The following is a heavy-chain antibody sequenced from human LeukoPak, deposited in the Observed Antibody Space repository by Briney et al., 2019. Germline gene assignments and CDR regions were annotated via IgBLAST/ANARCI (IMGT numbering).Heavy chain of an antibody. CDR1: GFTFSSHG. Sequence: PGTSLRLSCAASGFTFSSHGMHWVRQAPGKGLEWVAVISYDGSNKYYADSVKGRFTISRDNSKNTLYLQMNSLRAEDTAVYYCARDPWPVATWPDSWGQGTLVTVSP. CDR3: ARDPWPVATWPDS. V-gene: IGHV3-30*03. D-gene: IGHD5-12*01. CDR2: ISYDGSNK. J-gene: IGHJ4*02.